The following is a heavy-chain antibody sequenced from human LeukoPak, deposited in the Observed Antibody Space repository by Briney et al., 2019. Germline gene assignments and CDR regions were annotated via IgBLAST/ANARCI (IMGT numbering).Heavy chain of an antibody. CDR2: INHSGST. J-gene: IGHJ5*02. CDR1: GGSFSGYY. CDR3: ARDLTVAGTGDWFDP. Sequence: SETLSLTCAVYGGSFSGYYWSWIRQPPGKGLEWIGEINHSGSTNYNPSLKSRVTISVDTSKNQFSLKLSSVTAADTAVYYCARDLTVAGTGDWFDPWGQGTLVTVSS. D-gene: IGHD6-19*01. V-gene: IGHV4-34*01.